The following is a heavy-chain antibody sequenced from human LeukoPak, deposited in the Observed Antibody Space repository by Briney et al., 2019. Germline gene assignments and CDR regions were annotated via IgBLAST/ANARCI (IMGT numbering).Heavy chain of an antibody. J-gene: IGHJ4*02. D-gene: IGHD2/OR15-2a*01. CDR1: GYTFTSYG. V-gene: IGHV1-18*01. Sequence: GASVKVSCKASGYTFTSYGISWVRQAPGQGLEWMGWISAYNGNTNYAQKLQGRVTMTTDTSTSTAYMELSSLRSEDTAVYYCAGAIFTPLGPFFDYWGQGTLVTVSS. CDR2: ISAYNGNT. CDR3: AGAIFTPLGPFFDY.